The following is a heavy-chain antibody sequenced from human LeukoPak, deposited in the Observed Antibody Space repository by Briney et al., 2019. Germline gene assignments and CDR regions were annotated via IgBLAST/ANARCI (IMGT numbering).Heavy chain of an antibody. CDR2: IIPIFGTA. CDR3: ARGLLYCSSTSCSGGSYYYYYYMDV. Sequence: AAVNVSCKGSGGTFSRYAISWVRPAPGQGLEWVGGIIPIFGTANYAQKFQGRGTITTDESTSTAYMELSSLRSEDTAVYYCARGLLYCSSTSCSGGSYYYYYYMDVRGKGTTVTVSS. V-gene: IGHV1-69*05. CDR1: GGTFSRYA. D-gene: IGHD2-2*01. J-gene: IGHJ6*03.